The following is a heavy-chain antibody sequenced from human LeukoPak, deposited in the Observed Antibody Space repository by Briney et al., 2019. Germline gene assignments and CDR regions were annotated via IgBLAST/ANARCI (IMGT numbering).Heavy chain of an antibody. CDR1: GGSFSGYY. CDR3: AREGRYYGSGSHRDGFDI. V-gene: IGHV4-34*01. Sequence: PSETLSLTCAVYGGSFSGYYWGWIRQPPGKGLEWIGGIYHGGSTYYNPSLKRRVTISVDTSKNQFSLKLSSVTAADTAVYSCAREGRYYGSGSHRDGFDIWGQGTMVTVSS. J-gene: IGHJ3*02. D-gene: IGHD3-10*01. CDR2: IYHGGST.